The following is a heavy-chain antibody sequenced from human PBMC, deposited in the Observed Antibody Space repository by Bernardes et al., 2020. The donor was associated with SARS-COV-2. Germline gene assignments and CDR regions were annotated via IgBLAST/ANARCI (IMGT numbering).Heavy chain of an antibody. CDR3: VRVPVAAGFFDY. J-gene: IGHJ4*02. Sequence: GSLRLSCAASGFTFSNYWMHWVRQAPGGGLMWLSRIYSDGVKAFYAESIKDRFTISRDNAKNTLYLEVNSLRVEDTAVYYCVRVPVAAGFFDYWGQGTLVTVSS. V-gene: IGHV3-74*01. CDR2: IYSDGVKA. CDR1: GFTFSNYW.